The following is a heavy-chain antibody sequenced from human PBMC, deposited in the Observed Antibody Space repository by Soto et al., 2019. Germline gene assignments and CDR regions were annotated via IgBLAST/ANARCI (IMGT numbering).Heavy chain of an antibody. D-gene: IGHD1-1*01. CDR2: IYPGDSDT. CDR3: ARRGSAPADDWFDP. Sequence: GESLKISCKGSGYSFTSYWIGWMRQMPGKGLEWMGIIYPGDSDTRYSPSFQGQVTIPADKSISTAYLQWSSLKASDTAIYYCARRGSAPADDWFDPWGQGTLVTVSS. J-gene: IGHJ5*02. V-gene: IGHV5-51*01. CDR1: GYSFTSYW.